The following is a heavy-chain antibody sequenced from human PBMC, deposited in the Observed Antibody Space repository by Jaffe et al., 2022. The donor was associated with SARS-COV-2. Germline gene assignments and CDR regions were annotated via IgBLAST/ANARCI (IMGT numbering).Heavy chain of an antibody. CDR3: ARARTDSGYDYMSS. CDR2: VKKDGSEI. Sequence: VRLVASGGGLVQPGGSLRLSCVASGFTFSSHWMTWVRQAPGKGLEWVANVKKDGSEIYYADSVKGRFTISRDNAKNSLYLQMNSLRADDTAVYYCARARTDSGYDYMSSWGQGTLVTVSS. CDR1: GFTFSSHW. D-gene: IGHD5-12*01. J-gene: IGHJ5*02. V-gene: IGHV3-7*03.